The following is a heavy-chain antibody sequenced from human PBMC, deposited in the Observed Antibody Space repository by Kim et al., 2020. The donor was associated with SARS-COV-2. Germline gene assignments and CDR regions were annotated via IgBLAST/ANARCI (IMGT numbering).Heavy chain of an antibody. CDR3: ATTFSSSWGGFDP. CDR1: GGSVSSGDYC. D-gene: IGHD2-2*01. Sequence: SETLSLTCTVSGGSVSSGDYCWSWIRQHPGKGLEWIGYMCYSGSTYYNPSLKSRGTISVDTSKNQFSLKLSSVTAADTAVFYCATTFSSSWGGFDPWGQGILVTVSS. CDR2: MCYSGST. J-gene: IGHJ5*02. V-gene: IGHV4-31*03.